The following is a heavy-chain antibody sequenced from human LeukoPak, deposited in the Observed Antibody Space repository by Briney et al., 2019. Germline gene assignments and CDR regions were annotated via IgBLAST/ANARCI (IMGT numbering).Heavy chain of an antibody. CDR2: IKQDGSEK. J-gene: IGHJ4*02. Sequence: GGSLRLSCAASGFTFSSYWMSWVRQAPGKGLEWVANIKQDGSEKYYVDSVKGRFTISRDNAKNSLYLQMNSLRAEDTAVYYCARGGDCSSTSCYAGASDYWGQGTLVTVSS. CDR3: ARGGDCSSTSCYAGASDY. D-gene: IGHD2-2*01. V-gene: IGHV3-7*01. CDR1: GFTFSSYW.